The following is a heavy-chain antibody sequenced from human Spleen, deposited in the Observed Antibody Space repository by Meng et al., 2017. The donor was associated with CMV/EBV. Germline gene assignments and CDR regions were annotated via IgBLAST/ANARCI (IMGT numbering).Heavy chain of an antibody. V-gene: IGHV1-69*10. J-gene: IGHJ4*02. CDR3: ARSVGSSNFLKY. CDR2: ISPVLNKA. CDR1: GYTFTRHY. D-gene: IGHD3-3*02. Sequence: SVKVSCKASGYTFTRHYMHWVRQAPGRGLEWMGGISPVLNKAIYAQKFQGRVTILADQSTNTVYMEMNSLRSEDTAVYYCARSVGSSNFLKYWGQGTLVTVSS.